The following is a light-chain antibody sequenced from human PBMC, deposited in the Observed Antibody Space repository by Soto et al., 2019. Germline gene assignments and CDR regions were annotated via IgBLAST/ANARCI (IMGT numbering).Light chain of an antibody. J-gene: IGKJ3*01. CDR1: QGIRNF. Sequence: DIQMTQSPTSLSASVGDRVTITCRASQGIRNFVAWYQQKPGKAPKLLIYAASTLQSGVPSRFSGSGSGTDFTLNINSLQPEDVATYCYQKYSSVPVFGPGTKVEIK. CDR3: QKYSSVPV. CDR2: AAS. V-gene: IGKV1-27*01.